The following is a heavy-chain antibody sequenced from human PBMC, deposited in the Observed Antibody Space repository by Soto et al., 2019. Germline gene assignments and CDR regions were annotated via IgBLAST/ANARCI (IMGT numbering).Heavy chain of an antibody. Sequence: XGSLRLAFAASGFTFSRYAMSWVRQAPGKGLEWVSIISTSDHTTYYADSVKGRFTISTDNSKNTLYVQMNGLRVEDTAVYYCASSPTEVGGTTYYFHDWGQGALVTVSS. CDR1: GFTFSRYA. D-gene: IGHD6-19*01. V-gene: IGHV3-23*01. CDR3: ASSPTEVGGTTYYFHD. CDR2: ISTSDHTT. J-gene: IGHJ4*02.